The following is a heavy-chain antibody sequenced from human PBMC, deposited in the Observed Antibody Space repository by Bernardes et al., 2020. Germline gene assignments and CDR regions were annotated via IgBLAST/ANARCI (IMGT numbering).Heavy chain of an antibody. V-gene: IGHV1-2*06. CDR1: GYTFTGYY. Sequence: ASVKVSCKASGYTFTGYYMHWVRQAPGQGLEWMGRINPNSGGTNYAQKFQGRVTMTRDTSISTAYMELSRLRSDDTAVYYCAGQYYGSGSYYGPWGQGTLVTVSS. CDR3: AGQYYGSGSYYGP. D-gene: IGHD3-10*01. J-gene: IGHJ5*02. CDR2: INPNSGGT.